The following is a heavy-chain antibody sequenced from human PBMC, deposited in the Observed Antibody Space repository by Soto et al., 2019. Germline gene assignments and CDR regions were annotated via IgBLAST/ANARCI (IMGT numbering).Heavy chain of an antibody. V-gene: IGHV3-23*01. CDR1: GFTFSSNA. CDR2: ISGSGVST. J-gene: IGHJ4*02. D-gene: IGHD4-17*01. CDR3: AKGDYGDYYYYFDY. Sequence: EVQLLESGGGLVQPGGSLRLSCAASGFTFSSNAMSWVRQAPGKGLEWVSGISGSGVSTYYADSVKGRFTISTDNSKNTLYLQMNSLRAEDTSVYYCAKGDYGDYYYYFDYWGQGTLVTVSS.